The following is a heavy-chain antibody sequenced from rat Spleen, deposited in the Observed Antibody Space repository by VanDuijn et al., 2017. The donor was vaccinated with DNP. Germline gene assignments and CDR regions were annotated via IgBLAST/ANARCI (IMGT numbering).Heavy chain of an antibody. V-gene: IGHV5-19*01. J-gene: IGHJ2*01. CDR2: ISPSGGST. CDR1: GFTFSNYG. CDR3: ATDPGNYYYDGTYGDY. D-gene: IGHD1-12*02. Sequence: EVQLVESGGGLVQPGRSLKLSCAASGFTFSNYGMHWIRQAPTKGLEWVASISPSGGSTYYRDSVKGRFTISRDNAKRTLYLQMDSLRSEDTATYYCATDPGNYYYDGTYGDYWGQGVMVTGSS.